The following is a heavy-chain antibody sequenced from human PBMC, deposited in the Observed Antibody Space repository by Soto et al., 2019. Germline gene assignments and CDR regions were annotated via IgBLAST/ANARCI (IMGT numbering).Heavy chain of an antibody. CDR2: INDNGGDT. CDR1: GFTFSNNV. J-gene: IGHJ6*02. Sequence: EVQLLESGGGLVQPGGSLRLSCAASGFTFSNNVMGWVRQAPGKGLEWVSGINDNGGDTYYADSVKGRCTISRDNSKNTLYLQMNSLRAEDTAVYYCAKEVYGAARGAMDVWGQGTTVTVSS. V-gene: IGHV3-23*01. CDR3: AKEVYGAARGAMDV. D-gene: IGHD2-8*01.